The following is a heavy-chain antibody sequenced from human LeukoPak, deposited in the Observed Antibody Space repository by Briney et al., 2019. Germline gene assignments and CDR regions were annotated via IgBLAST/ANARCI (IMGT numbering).Heavy chain of an antibody. CDR1: GFTFSSYA. D-gene: IGHD6-19*01. V-gene: IGHV3-23*01. CDR2: ISGSGGST. Sequence: GGSLRLSCAASGFTFSSYAMSWVRQAPGKGLEWVSAISGSGGSTYYADSVKGRLTISRDNSKNTLYLQMNSLRAEDTAAYYCAKGLAVAGTPFGYWGQGTLVTVSS. CDR3: AKGLAVAGTPFGY. J-gene: IGHJ4*02.